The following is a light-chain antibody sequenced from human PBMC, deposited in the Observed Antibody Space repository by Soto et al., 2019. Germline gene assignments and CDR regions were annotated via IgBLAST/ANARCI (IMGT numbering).Light chain of an antibody. CDR1: SSDVGGYNY. CDR3: SSYTSSSTLDVV. Sequence: CTGTSSDVGGYNYVSWYQQHPGKAPKLMIYDVSNRPSGVSNRFSGSRSGNTASLTISGLQAEDEADYYCSSYTSSSTLDVVFGGGTKLTVL. V-gene: IGLV2-14*04. J-gene: IGLJ2*01. CDR2: DVS.